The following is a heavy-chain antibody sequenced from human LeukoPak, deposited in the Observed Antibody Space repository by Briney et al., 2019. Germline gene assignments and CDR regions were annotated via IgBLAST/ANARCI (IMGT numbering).Heavy chain of an antibody. J-gene: IGHJ6*02. V-gene: IGHV3-7*03. Sequence: GGSLRLSCAASGFTFSNYWMSWVRQAPGKGLEWVANIKQDGSEKYYVDSVKGRFTISRDNAKNSLYLQMNSLRAEDTAVYYCARLPVDATYYYYYGMDVWGQGTTVTVSS. CDR3: ARLPVDATYYYYYGMDV. CDR1: GFTFSNYW. D-gene: IGHD2-15*01. CDR2: IKQDGSEK.